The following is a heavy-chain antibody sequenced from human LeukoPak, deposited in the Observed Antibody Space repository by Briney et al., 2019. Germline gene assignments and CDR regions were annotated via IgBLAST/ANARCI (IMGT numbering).Heavy chain of an antibody. Sequence: SVKVSCKASGGTFSSYAISWVRQAPGQGLEWMGGNIPIFGTANYAQKFQGRVTITADESTSTAYMELSSLRSEDTAVYYCARGIECSGGSCSETPFDYWGQGTLVTVSS. CDR2: NIPIFGTA. CDR1: GGTFSSYA. V-gene: IGHV1-69*13. J-gene: IGHJ4*02. D-gene: IGHD2-15*01. CDR3: ARGIECSGGSCSETPFDY.